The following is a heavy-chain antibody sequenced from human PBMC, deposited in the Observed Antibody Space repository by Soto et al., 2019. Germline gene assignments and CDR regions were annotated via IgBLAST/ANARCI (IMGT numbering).Heavy chain of an antibody. V-gene: IGHV1-18*01. CDR1: GYTFISYA. Sequence: GASVKVSCKTSGYTFISYAISWVRQAPGQGLEWMGWIAGYNGNTKYAQKFQGRFTMTTDTSTGTVYMELRSLRSDDTAVYYCTRDINWLPDSWGQGTLVTVSS. CDR2: IAGYNGNT. D-gene: IGHD3-9*01. CDR3: TRDINWLPDS. J-gene: IGHJ4*02.